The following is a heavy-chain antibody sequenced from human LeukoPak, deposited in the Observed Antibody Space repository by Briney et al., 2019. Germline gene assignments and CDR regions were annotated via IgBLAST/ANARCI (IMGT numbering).Heavy chain of an antibody. D-gene: IGHD2-2*01. CDR3: AREYCSGTSCYGYFDY. CDR1: GFTFSSYW. CDR2: VKQDGSQI. J-gene: IGHJ4*02. V-gene: IGHV3-7*01. Sequence: GGSLRLSCATSGFTFSSYWMSWVRRAPGKGLEWVANVKQDGSQIFYVDSVKGRFTISRDTAKNSLSLQMNSLRAEDTAVYYCAREYCSGTSCYGYFDYWGQGTLVTVSS.